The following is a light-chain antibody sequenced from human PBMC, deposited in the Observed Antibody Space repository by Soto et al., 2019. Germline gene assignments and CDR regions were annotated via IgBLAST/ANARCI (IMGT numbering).Light chain of an antibody. Sequence: EIVMTQSPATLSVSPGERATLSCRASQSVSSNLAWYQQKPGQAPRLLIYGASTRATGIPARFSGSVSETEFTLTISSLQSEDFAVYYCQQYNYWPWTFGQGTKVEIK. CDR3: QQYNYWPWT. CDR1: QSVSSN. CDR2: GAS. V-gene: IGKV3-15*01. J-gene: IGKJ1*01.